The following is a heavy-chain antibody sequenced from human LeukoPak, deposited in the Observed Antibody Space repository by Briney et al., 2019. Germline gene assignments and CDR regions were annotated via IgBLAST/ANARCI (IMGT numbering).Heavy chain of an antibody. V-gene: IGHV1-2*02. D-gene: IGHD2-2*01. CDR1: VYTFTGYY. CDR3: ARGGVGFAYCSSTSCYGGNWFDP. J-gene: IGHJ5*02. CDR2: INPNSGGT. Sequence: ASVNVSCMASVYTFTGYYMHWVRQAPAQGREWMGWINPNSGGTNYAQKFQGRVTMTRDTSISTAYVELNRLRSDVTAVYYCARGGVGFAYCSSTSCYGGNWFDPWGQGTLVTVSS.